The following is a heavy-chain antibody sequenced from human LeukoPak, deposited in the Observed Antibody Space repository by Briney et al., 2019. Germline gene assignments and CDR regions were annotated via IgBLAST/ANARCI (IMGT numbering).Heavy chain of an antibody. Sequence: GGSLRLSCAASGFTFSSYAMSWVRQAPGKGLEWVSAISGSGGSTYYADSVKGRFTISRDSSKNTLYLQMNSLRAEDTAVYYCARVDCSRTSCYRHYYYGMDVWGQGTMVTVSS. CDR1: GFTFSSYA. CDR2: ISGSGGST. D-gene: IGHD2-2*02. V-gene: IGHV3-23*01. J-gene: IGHJ6*02. CDR3: ARVDCSRTSCYRHYYYGMDV.